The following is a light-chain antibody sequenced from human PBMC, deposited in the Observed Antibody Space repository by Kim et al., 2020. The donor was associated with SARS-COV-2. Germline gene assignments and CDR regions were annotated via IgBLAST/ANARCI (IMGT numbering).Light chain of an antibody. J-gene: IGKJ5*01. V-gene: IGKV3-11*01. CDR3: QQRSNWPIT. Sequence: LSPGEIALLSCRASQRVSSQLPWYQPKPGQAPRLLLHDTSNRATGIPARFSRSGSGTDFTLTISSLEPEDFAVYYCQQRSNWPITFGQGTRLEIK. CDR1: QRVSSQ. CDR2: DTS.